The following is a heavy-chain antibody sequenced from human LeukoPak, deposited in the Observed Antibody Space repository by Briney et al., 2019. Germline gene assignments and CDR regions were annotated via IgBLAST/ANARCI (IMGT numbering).Heavy chain of an antibody. D-gene: IGHD2-21*02. J-gene: IGHJ4*02. CDR3: AREDYCGSDCAYFDY. V-gene: IGHV1-18*01. CDR2: ISAYNGNT. CDR1: GYTFTSYG. Sequence: ASVKVSCKASGYTFTSYGISWVRQAPGQGLEWMGWISAYNGNTNYAQKLQGRVTMTTDTSTSTAYMELRSLRSDDTAVYYCAREDYCGSDCAYFDYWGQGTLVTVSS.